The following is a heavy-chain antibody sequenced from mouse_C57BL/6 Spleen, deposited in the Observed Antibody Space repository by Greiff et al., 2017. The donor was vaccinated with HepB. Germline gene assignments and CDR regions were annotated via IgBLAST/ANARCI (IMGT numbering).Heavy chain of an antibody. CDR1: GYAFSSSW. Sequence: QVQLKESGPELVKPGASVKISCKASGYAFSSSWMNWVKQRPGKGLEWIGRIYPGDGDTNYNGKFKGKATLTADKSSSTAYMQLSSLTSEDSAVYFCARSTDAMDYWGQGTSVTVSS. CDR3: ARSTDAMDY. CDR2: IYPGDGDT. V-gene: IGHV1-82*01. J-gene: IGHJ4*01.